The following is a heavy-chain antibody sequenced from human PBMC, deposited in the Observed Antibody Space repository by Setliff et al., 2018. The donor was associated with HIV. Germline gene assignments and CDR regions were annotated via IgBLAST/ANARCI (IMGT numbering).Heavy chain of an antibody. J-gene: IGHJ5*02. V-gene: IGHV4-39*01. D-gene: IGHD3-3*01. CDR3: ARLGYYNLWSGYWTDP. CDR2: VYYNGDT. CDR1: DFSIRATSYY. Sequence: NPSETLSLTCTVSDFSIRATSYYWGWIRQAPGQALQNIGSVYYNGDTNYNPSLKSRVTISVDTSKNQFSLKLTSVTGADTATYYCARLGYYNLWSGYWTDPWGPGKWVTVSS.